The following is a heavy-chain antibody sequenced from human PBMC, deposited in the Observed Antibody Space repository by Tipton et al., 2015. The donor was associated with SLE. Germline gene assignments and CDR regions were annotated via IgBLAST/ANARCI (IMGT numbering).Heavy chain of an antibody. V-gene: IGHV4-59*08. Sequence: TLSLTCSVSGGSISSNYWIWIRQPPGKGLEWIGYISDGGGTNHNPSLKSRVTMSVDTAKKQFSLKLTSVTAADTAVYYCARGMLTWRGAIVGVDVWGQGTRVNVSS. CDR2: ISDGGGT. D-gene: IGHD2-8*01. CDR3: ARGMLTWRGAIVGVDV. J-gene: IGHJ6*02. CDR1: GGSISSNY.